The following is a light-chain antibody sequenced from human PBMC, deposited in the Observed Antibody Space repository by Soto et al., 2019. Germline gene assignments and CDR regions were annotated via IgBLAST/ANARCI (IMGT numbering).Light chain of an antibody. CDR2: AAS. CDR1: HSISRY. CDR3: QQSYGTPHT. J-gene: IGKJ2*01. V-gene: IGKV1-39*01. Sequence: DIQMTQSPSSLSASVGDRVTITCRASHSISRYLNWYQQKPGGAPKLLIYAASSLHSGVPSRFSGSGSGTDFTLTIDSLQPEDFATYFCQQSYGTPHTSGQGTKLEIK.